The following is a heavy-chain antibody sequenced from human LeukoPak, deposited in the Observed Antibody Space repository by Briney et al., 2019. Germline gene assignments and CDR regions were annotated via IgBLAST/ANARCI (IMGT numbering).Heavy chain of an antibody. D-gene: IGHD2-8*02. CDR3: ARSRLYWRLPYYFDY. V-gene: IGHV4-34*01. J-gene: IGHJ4*02. Sequence: PSETLSLTCAVYGGSFSGYYWSWIRQPPGKGLEWIGEINHSGSTNYNPSLKSRVTISVDTSKNQFSLKLSSVTAADTAVYYCARSRLYWRLPYYFDYWGQGTLVTVSS. CDR1: GGSFSGYY. CDR2: INHSGST.